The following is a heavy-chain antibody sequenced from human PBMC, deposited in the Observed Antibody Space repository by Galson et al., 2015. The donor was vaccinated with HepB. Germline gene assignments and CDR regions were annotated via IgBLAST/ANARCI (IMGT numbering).Heavy chain of an antibody. CDR3: AKGSGSRCSTTACYRDPFDY. Sequence: SLRLSCAASGITFTSYAMSWVRQAPGKGLEWVSAMSGSGDSTYYADSVKGRFTISRDDSKNTLFLQMNSLKGGDSAVYYCAKGSGSRCSTTACYRDPFDYWGQGTLVTVSS. CDR2: MSGSGDST. D-gene: IGHD2-2*02. J-gene: IGHJ4*02. CDR1: GITFTSYA. V-gene: IGHV3-23*01.